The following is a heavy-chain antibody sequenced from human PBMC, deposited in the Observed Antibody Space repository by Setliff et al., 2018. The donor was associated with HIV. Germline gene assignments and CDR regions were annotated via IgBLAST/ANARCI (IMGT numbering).Heavy chain of an antibody. V-gene: IGHV4-38-2*02. CDR1: GYSISSGYY. Sequence: PSETLSLTCTVSGYSISSGYYWGWIRPPPGKGLEWIASIYHSGSTYSSPSLKSRVTISVDRSKNQFSLGLSSVTAADTAVYDCARVSFWSFDIWGQGSMVTVSS. J-gene: IGHJ3*02. CDR2: IYHSGST. CDR3: ARVSFWSFDI. D-gene: IGHD3-3*01.